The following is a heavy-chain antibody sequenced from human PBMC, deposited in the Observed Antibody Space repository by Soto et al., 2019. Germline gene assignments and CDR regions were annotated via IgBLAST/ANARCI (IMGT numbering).Heavy chain of an antibody. CDR1: GFNFNTYW. CDR3: VRVPLDGNYANGVDV. J-gene: IGHJ6*02. Sequence: EVQLVESGGGLVQPGGSLRLSCAASGFNFNTYWMYWVRQAPGKGLEWVANTDTDGSRKNYVDSVKGRFIISRDNAKNALFLQMNSLRADDTAVYYCVRVPLDGNYANGVDVWGQGTTVTVSS. V-gene: IGHV3-7*03. CDR2: TDTDGSRK. D-gene: IGHD4-17*01.